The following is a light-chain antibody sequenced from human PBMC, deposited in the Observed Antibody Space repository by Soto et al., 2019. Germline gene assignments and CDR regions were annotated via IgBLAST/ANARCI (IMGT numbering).Light chain of an antibody. CDR1: SSDVGGYNY. CDR3: SSYTSSSTVV. V-gene: IGLV2-14*01. J-gene: IGLJ2*01. CDR2: EVS. Sequence: QSALTQPASVSGSPGQSITISCTGTSSDVGGYNYVSWYLQHPGKAPKLMIYEVSNRPSGVSNRFSGSKSGNTASLTISGLQAEDEADYYCSSYTSSSTVVFGGGTQLTVL.